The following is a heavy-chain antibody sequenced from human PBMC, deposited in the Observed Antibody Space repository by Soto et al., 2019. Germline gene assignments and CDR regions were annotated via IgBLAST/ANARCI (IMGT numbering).Heavy chain of an antibody. CDR3: ARDSGYRYANYYYYGMDV. CDR1: GGSISSYY. V-gene: IGHV4-59*01. Sequence: SETLSLTCTGSGGSISSYYWSWIRQPPGKGLEWIGYIYYSGSTNYNPSLKSRVTISVDTSKNQFSLKLSSVTAADTAVYYCARDSGYRYANYYYYGMDVWGQGTTVTVPS. CDR2: IYYSGST. J-gene: IGHJ6*02. D-gene: IGHD5-12*01.